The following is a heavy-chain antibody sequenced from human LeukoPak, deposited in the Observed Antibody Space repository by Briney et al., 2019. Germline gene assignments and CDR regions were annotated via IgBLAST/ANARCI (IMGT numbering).Heavy chain of an antibody. CDR3: AKGGAHLGGAYYYYGMDV. Sequence: SETLSLTCAVYGGSFSGYYWSWIRQPPGKGLEWIGEINHSGSTNYNPSLKSRVTISVDTSKNQFSLKLSSVTAADTAVYYCAKGGAHLGGAYYYYGMDVWGQGTTVTVSS. V-gene: IGHV4-34*01. CDR2: INHSGST. D-gene: IGHD3-16*01. CDR1: GGSFSGYY. J-gene: IGHJ6*02.